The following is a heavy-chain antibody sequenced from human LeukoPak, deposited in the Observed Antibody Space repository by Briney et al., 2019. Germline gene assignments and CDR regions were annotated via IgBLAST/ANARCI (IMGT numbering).Heavy chain of an antibody. D-gene: IGHD4-17*01. CDR3: AGNLRGLPSDS. CDR2: VSYNDIT. CDR1: GASVTATNYY. Sequence: SETLSLTCTVSGASVTATNYYWAWIRQPPGKGLEWLGTVSYNDITYYNPSLLGRVAVSRGTSKTRFSLDLTSVTTEDTAVYFCAGNLRGLPSDSWGRGILVTVTS. J-gene: IGHJ5*01. V-gene: IGHV4-39*01.